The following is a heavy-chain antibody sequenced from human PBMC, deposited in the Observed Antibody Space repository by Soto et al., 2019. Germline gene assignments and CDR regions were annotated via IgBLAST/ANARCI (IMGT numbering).Heavy chain of an antibody. J-gene: IGHJ5*02. V-gene: IGHV3-66*01. CDR1: GFSVGSSY. Sequence: EVQLVESGGGLVQPGGSLRLSCAASGFSVGSSYLYWVRQAPGRGLQWVSSIYVDGTTYYTDSVKGRFSISSDSSKNTLYLQMNSLGAEDTALYYCIKGKVGTDPNWLDPWGQGSLVTVSS. D-gene: IGHD2-21*02. CDR3: IKGKVGTDPNWLDP. CDR2: IYVDGTT.